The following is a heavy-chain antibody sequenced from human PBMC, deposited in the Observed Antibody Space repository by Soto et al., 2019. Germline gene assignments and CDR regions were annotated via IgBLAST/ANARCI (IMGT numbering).Heavy chain of an antibody. CDR3: ARVPYYYDSSGSHYYYYYGMDV. J-gene: IGHJ6*02. CDR2: INPSGGST. D-gene: IGHD3-22*01. V-gene: IGHV1-46*01. CDR1: GYTFTSYY. Sequence: ASVKVSCKASGYTFTSYYMHWVRQAPGQGLEWMGIINPSGGSTSYAQKFQGRVTMTRDTSTSTVYMELSSLRSEDTAVYYCARVPYYYDSSGSHYYYYYGMDVWGQGTTVTVSS.